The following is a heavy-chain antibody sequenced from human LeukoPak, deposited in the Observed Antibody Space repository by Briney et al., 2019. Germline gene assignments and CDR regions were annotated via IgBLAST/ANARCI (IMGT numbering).Heavy chain of an antibody. V-gene: IGHV3-30*18. Sequence: GGSLRLSCAASGFTFSSYGMHWVRQAPGKGLEWVAVISYDGSNKYYADPVKGRFTISRDNSKNTLYLQMNSLRAEDTAVYYCAKDRIAAAGYYFDYWGQGTLVTVSS. J-gene: IGHJ4*02. D-gene: IGHD6-13*01. CDR2: ISYDGSNK. CDR1: GFTFSSYG. CDR3: AKDRIAAAGYYFDY.